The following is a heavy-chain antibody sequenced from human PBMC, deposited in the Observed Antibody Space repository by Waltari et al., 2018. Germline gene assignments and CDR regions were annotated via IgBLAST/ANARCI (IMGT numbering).Heavy chain of an antibody. Sequence: QLQLQESGPGLVKPSETLSLTGTVSGDSMSSTNYYWAWIRQPPGKGLEWVGRIYYGGTTYYNPSPKSRATISIDMSKNQFFLKLTSLTATDTAVYYCARRNHFSWPHWGQGTLVTVSS. CDR3: ARRNHFSWPH. J-gene: IGHJ4*02. CDR2: IYYGGTT. CDR1: GDSMSSTNYY. D-gene: IGHD6-13*01. V-gene: IGHV4-39*01.